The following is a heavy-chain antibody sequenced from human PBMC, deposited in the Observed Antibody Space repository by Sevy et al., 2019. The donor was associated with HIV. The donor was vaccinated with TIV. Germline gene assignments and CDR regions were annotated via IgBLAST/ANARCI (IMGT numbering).Heavy chain of an antibody. J-gene: IGHJ6*02. D-gene: IGHD3-10*01. CDR2: IGSAGDT. Sequence: GGSLRLSCAASGFTFSSYDMHWVRQVTGQGLEWVSAIGSAGDTYYPGSVEGRFNSDTENAKNSSSLQMNSLRAGDTTVYYCARALPHYYGSGSDVMNARDVWGQGTTVTVSS. V-gene: IGHV3-13*01. CDR1: GFTFSSYD. CDR3: ARALPHYYGSGSDVMNARDV.